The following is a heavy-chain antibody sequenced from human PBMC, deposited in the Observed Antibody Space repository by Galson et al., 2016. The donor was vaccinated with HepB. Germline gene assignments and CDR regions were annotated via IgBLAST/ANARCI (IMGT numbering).Heavy chain of an antibody. CDR3: AKDVYTSGGEYGMDV. V-gene: IGHV3-30*18. CDR2: VSYDRYSK. CDR1: GFFSSNYG. D-gene: IGHD3-10*01. J-gene: IGHJ6*02. Sequence: SLRLSCAASGFFSSNYGMHWVRQAPGKGLAWVAVVSYDRYSKYYADSVKGRFTISRDNSKTTMYLQMNSLRVEDTAVYYCAKDVYTSGGEYGMDVWGQGTTVTVSS.